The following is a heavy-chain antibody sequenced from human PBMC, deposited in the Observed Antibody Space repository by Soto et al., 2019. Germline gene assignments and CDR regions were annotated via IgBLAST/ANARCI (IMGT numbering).Heavy chain of an antibody. J-gene: IGHJ4*02. V-gene: IGHV4-31*03. CDR3: ARVRGYCSGGSCRVSYFDY. CDR2: IYYSGST. Sequence: SETLSLTCTVSGGSISSGGYYWSWIRQHPGKGLEWIGYIYYSGSTYYNPSLKSRVTISVDTSKNQFSLKLSSVTAADTAVYYCARVRGYCSGGSCRVSYFDYWGQGTLVTVSS. CDR1: GGSISSGGYY. D-gene: IGHD2-15*01.